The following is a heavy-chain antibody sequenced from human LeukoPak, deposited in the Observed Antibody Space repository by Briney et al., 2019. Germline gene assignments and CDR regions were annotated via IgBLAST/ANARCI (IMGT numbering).Heavy chain of an antibody. D-gene: IGHD3-3*01. CDR2: INWNGGST. CDR1: GFTFDGYG. Sequence: GGSLRLSCVASGFTFDGYGMSWVRQAPEKGLEWVSSINWNGGSTAYVDSVKGRFTISRDNAKNSLYLQMNSLRAEDTALYYCVRYDFWSGAKGGDYWGQGTLVTVSS. J-gene: IGHJ4*02. CDR3: VRYDFWSGAKGGDY. V-gene: IGHV3-20*04.